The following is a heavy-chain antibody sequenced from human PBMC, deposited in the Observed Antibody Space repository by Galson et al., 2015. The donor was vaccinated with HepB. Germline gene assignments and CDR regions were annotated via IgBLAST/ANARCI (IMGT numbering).Heavy chain of an antibody. CDR2: ISGRGGNT. D-gene: IGHD5-18*01. CDR3: GKDPVRASYRPYGMDV. Sequence: SLRLSCAASGFTFSSYAMRWVRQAPGMGLEWVSSISGRGGNTYYAASVKGRFTISRDNSKKMVYLQMNSLRAEDTALYYCGKDPVRASYRPYGMDVWGQGTTVTVSS. J-gene: IGHJ6*02. V-gene: IGHV3-23*01. CDR1: GFTFSSYA.